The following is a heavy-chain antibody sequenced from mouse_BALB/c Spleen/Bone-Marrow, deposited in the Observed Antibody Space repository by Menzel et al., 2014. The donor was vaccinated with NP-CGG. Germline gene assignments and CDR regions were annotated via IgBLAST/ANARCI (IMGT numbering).Heavy chain of an antibody. V-gene: IGHV14-4*02. CDR1: GFNIKDYY. CDR2: IDPENGDT. J-gene: IGHJ4*01. CDR3: NARYYYAMDY. Sequence: VQLQQSGAELVRSGASVKLSCTASGFNIKDYYMHWVKQRPEQGLEWIGWIDPENGDTEYAPKFQGKATMTADTSSNTAYLQLSSLTSEDTAVYYCNARYYYAMDYWGQGTSGTVSS.